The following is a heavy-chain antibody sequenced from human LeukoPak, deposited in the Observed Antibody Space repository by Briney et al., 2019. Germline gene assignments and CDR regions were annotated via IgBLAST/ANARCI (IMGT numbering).Heavy chain of an antibody. CDR3: ARDRGATGTSDFGY. Sequence: GGSLRLSCAASGFTFSSYAMHWVRQAPGKGLEWVAVISYDGSNKYYADSVKGRFTISRDNSKNTLYLQMNSLRAEDTAVYYCARDRGATGTSDFGYWGQGTLVTVSS. V-gene: IGHV3-30-3*01. CDR1: GFTFSSYA. D-gene: IGHD1-26*01. J-gene: IGHJ4*02. CDR2: ISYDGSNK.